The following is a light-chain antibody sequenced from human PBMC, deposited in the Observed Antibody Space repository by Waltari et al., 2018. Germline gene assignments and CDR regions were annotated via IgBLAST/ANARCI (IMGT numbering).Light chain of an antibody. Sequence: QSALTQPPSVSGSPRQSVTISCTGTSSDIGTYNRLSWYQQTPGTAPKLMIYDVSNRPSGVPDRFSGSKSGNTASLTISALQAEDEADYYCCSFTPSLTYVFGTGTKVTVL. CDR2: DVS. V-gene: IGLV2-18*02. CDR3: CSFTPSLTYV. CDR1: SSDIGTYNR. J-gene: IGLJ1*01.